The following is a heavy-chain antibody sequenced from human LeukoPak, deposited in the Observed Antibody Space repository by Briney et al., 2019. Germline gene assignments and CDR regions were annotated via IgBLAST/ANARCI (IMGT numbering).Heavy chain of an antibody. CDR2: IKQDGSEK. Sequence: PGGSLRLSCAASGFTFSSYWMSWVRQAPGKGLEWVANIKQDGSEKYYVDSVKGRFTISRDNAKNSLYLQMNSLRAEDTAVYYCARDSMEQWLIGAPIGDYWGQGTLVTVSS. CDR3: ARDSMEQWLIGAPIGDY. V-gene: IGHV3-7*01. J-gene: IGHJ4*02. CDR1: GFTFSSYW. D-gene: IGHD6-19*01.